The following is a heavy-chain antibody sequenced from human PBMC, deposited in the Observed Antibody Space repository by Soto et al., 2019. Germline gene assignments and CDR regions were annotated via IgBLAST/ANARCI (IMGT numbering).Heavy chain of an antibody. J-gene: IGHJ5*02. CDR1: GFTFSSDW. CDR2: ISSSSSTI. CDR3: AREGGNLNWFDP. Sequence: PGGSLRLSCAASGFTFSSDWMHWVRQAPGKGLEWVSYISSSSSTIYYADSVKGRFTISRDNAKNSLYLQMNSLRDEDTAVYYWAREGGNLNWFDPWGQGTLVTVSS. V-gene: IGHV3-48*02. D-gene: IGHD1-26*01.